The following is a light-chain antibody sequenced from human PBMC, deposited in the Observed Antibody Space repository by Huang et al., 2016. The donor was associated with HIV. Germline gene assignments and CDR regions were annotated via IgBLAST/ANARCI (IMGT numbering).Light chain of an antibody. Sequence: EIVLTQSPATLSSSAGERATLSCRASQSVTSYLAWYQQKPGQTPRLLISDASDRATGIPTRFSGSGSGTDFTLTINSLEPEDSAVYYCQQRTTWPLSFGGGTKVEIK. J-gene: IGKJ4*01. CDR2: DAS. V-gene: IGKV3-11*01. CDR3: QQRTTWPLS. CDR1: QSVTSY.